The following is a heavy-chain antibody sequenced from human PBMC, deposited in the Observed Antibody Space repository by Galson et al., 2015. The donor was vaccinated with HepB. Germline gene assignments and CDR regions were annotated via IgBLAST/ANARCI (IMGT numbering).Heavy chain of an antibody. V-gene: IGHV1-46*01. J-gene: IGHJ4*02. CDR2: IKPSGGST. CDR1: GYKFTSYY. D-gene: IGHD3-10*01. CDR3: ARGVLLWDGPDY. Sequence: SVKVSCKASGYKFTSYYMHWVRQAPGQGLEWMGIIKPSGGSTDYAQKFQGRLTMTRDTSTSTVFMEMSSLGSEDTAVYHCARGVLLWDGPDYWGQGTLVTVSS.